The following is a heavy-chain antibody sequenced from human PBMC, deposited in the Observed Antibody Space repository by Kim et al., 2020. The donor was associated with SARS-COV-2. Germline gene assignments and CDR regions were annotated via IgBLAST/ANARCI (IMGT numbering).Heavy chain of an antibody. V-gene: IGHV3-21*01. D-gene: IGHD1-26*01. CDR3: ARSGSYSEFLGLYWYFDL. J-gene: IGHJ2*01. Sequence: GGSLRLSCAASGFTFSSYSMNWVRQAPGKGLEWVSSISSSSSYIYYADSVKGRFTISRDNAKNSLYLQMNSLRAEDTAVYYCARSGSYSEFLGLYWYFDLWGRGTLVTVSS. CDR2: ISSSSSYI. CDR1: GFTFSSYS.